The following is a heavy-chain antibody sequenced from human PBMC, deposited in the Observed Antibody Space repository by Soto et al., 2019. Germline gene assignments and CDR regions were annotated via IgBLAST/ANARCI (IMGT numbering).Heavy chain of an antibody. J-gene: IGHJ4*02. CDR3: ARSVEGHFDY. Sequence: EVQLVESGGALVQPGGSLRLSCAASGFKFNIYSMNWVRQAPGKGLEWSAYITSDTKTIKYGDSVKGRFTISRDNAKNSVYLQMNSLSDEYTAVYYCARSVEGHFDYWGQGTVVTVSS. CDR1: GFKFNIYS. V-gene: IGHV3-48*02. D-gene: IGHD6-19*01. CDR2: ITSDTKTI.